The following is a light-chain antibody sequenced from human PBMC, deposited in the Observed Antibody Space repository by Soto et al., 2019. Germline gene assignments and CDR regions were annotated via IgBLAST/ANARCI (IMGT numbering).Light chain of an antibody. CDR2: EVT. J-gene: IGLJ3*02. Sequence: QSVLTQPRSVSGSPGQTVTISCTGTSSDVGGYNYVSWYQQHPGKAPKVLIYEVTKRPSGVPERFSGSKSGNTASLTISGLQAEDEADYYCCSYAGSYDWVFGGGTKLTVL. CDR3: CSYAGSYDWV. V-gene: IGLV2-11*01. CDR1: SSDVGGYNY.